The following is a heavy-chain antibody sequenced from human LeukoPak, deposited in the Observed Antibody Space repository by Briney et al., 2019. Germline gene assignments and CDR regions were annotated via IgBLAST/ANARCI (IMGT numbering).Heavy chain of an antibody. Sequence: GASVKVSCKAAGYTFGNYGIKWVRQAPGQGLEWVGWISGFNGNTNYAQKLQGRVTMTTDTSTSTAYMELRSLRSDDTAVYYCARDLGLYYYGSGSSYYWGQGTLVTVSS. D-gene: IGHD3-10*01. CDR2: ISGFNGNT. CDR3: ARDLGLYYYGSGSSYY. V-gene: IGHV1-18*01. CDR1: GYTFGNYG. J-gene: IGHJ4*02.